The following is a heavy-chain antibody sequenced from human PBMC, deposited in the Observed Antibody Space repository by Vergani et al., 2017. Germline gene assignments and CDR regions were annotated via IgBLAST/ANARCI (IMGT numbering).Heavy chain of an antibody. Sequence: QVQLQQWGAGLLKPSETLSLTCAVYGGSFSGYYWSWIRQPPGKGLAWLGEINHSGSTNYNPSLKSRVTISVDTSKNQFSLKLSSVTAADPAVYYCASDRTYYYDSSGPTYFDYWGQGTLVTVSS. D-gene: IGHD3-22*01. CDR1: GGSFSGYY. CDR3: ASDRTYYYDSSGPTYFDY. V-gene: IGHV4-34*01. J-gene: IGHJ4*02. CDR2: INHSGST.